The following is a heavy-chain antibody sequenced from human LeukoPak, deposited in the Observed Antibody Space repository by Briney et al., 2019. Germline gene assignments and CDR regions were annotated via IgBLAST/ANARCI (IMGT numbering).Heavy chain of an antibody. V-gene: IGHV1-46*01. CDR3: ASFGWVVRGVIKNAFDI. J-gene: IGHJ3*02. CDR2: INPSGGST. D-gene: IGHD3-10*01. Sequence: ASVKVSCKASGYIFTSYNIYWVRQAPGQGLEWMGIINPSGGSTNYAQKFQGRVTMTRDTSTSTVYMELSSLRSEDTAVYYCASFGWVVRGVIKNAFDIWGQGTMVTVSS. CDR1: GYIFTSYN.